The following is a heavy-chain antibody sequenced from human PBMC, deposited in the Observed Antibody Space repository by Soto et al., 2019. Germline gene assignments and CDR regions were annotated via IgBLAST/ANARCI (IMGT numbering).Heavy chain of an antibody. Sequence: SETLSLTCTVSGGSISSYYWSWIRQPPGKGLEWIGYIYYSGSTNYNPSLKSRVTISVDTSKNQFSLKLSSVTAADTAVYYCARIGPSSSGYESYYFDYWGQGTLVTVSS. V-gene: IGHV4-59*08. J-gene: IGHJ4*02. CDR1: GGSISSYY. CDR2: IYYSGST. D-gene: IGHD5-12*01. CDR3: ARIGPSSSGYESYYFDY.